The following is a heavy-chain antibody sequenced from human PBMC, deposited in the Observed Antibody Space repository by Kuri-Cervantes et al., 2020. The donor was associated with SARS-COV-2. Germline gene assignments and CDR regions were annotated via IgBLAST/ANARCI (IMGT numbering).Heavy chain of an antibody. Sequence: GESLKISCAASGFTFSSYEMHWVRQAPGKGREWVSYISSSGSAIYYADSVKGRFTISRDNAKNSLYLQMNSLRDEDTAVYYCARESRDAYNLGSFDLWGRGTLVTVSS. J-gene: IGHJ2*01. CDR2: ISSSGSAI. V-gene: IGHV3-48*03. CDR3: ARESRDAYNLGSFDL. D-gene: IGHD5-24*01. CDR1: GFTFSSYE.